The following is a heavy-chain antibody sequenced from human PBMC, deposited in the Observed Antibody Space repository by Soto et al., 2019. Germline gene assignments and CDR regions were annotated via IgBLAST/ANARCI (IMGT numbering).Heavy chain of an antibody. V-gene: IGHV3-48*02. CDR2: ISSSSYTM. J-gene: IGHJ5*02. CDR1: GFTFSHYS. CDR3: ARDVTS. D-gene: IGHD3-16*02. Sequence: EVQLVESGGGLVQPGGSLRLSCAASGFTFSHYSMNWVRQAPGKGLEWVSYISSSSYTMNYADSVKGRFTISRDNAKNSLYLQINSLRDEDAAVYSCARDVTSWGQGPLVTFPS.